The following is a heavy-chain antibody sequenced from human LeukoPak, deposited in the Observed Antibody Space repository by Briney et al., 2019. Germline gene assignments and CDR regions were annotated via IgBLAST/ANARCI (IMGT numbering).Heavy chain of an antibody. J-gene: IGHJ4*02. CDR1: VGSISRHY. D-gene: IGHD3-22*01. Sequence: PSETLSLTCSVSVGSISRHYWSWIRQPPGKGLEWIGNILNGGKTHYQPSLKSRVTISGDTSKNQFSLKLSSVTAADTAVYYCARSPDSDRLDYWGQGTLVTVSS. CDR2: ILNGGKT. V-gene: IGHV4-59*11. CDR3: ARSPDSDRLDY.